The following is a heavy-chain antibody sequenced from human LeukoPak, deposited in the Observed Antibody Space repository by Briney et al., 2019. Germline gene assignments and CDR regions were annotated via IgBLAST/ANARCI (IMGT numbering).Heavy chain of an antibody. V-gene: IGHV4-39*01. CDR1: GGSISSSSYY. J-gene: IGHJ4*02. Sequence: PSETLSLTCTVSGGSISSSSYYWGWIRQPPGKGLEWIGSIYYSGSTYYNPSLKSRVTISVDTSKNQFSLKLSSVTAADTAVYYCAVEMATIGPRESNDYWGQGTLVTVSS. CDR3: AVEMATIGPRESNDY. D-gene: IGHD5-24*01. CDR2: IYYSGST.